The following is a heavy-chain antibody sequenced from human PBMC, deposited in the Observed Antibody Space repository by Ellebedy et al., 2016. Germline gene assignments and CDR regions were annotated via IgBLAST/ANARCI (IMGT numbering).Heavy chain of an antibody. V-gene: IGHV3-21*01. D-gene: IGHD6-13*01. Sequence: GGSLRLSXAASGFTFSSYSMNWVRQAPGKGLEWVSSISSSSSYIYYADSVKGRFTISRDNAKNSLYLQMNSLRAEDTAVYYCARDPGSPIIAAAGTAYWGQGTLVTVSS. CDR2: ISSSSSYI. CDR3: ARDPGSPIIAAAGTAY. J-gene: IGHJ4*02. CDR1: GFTFSSYS.